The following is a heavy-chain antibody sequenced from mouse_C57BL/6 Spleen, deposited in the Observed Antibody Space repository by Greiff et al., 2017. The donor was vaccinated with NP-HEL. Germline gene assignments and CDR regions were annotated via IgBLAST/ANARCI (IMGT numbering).Heavy chain of an antibody. J-gene: IGHJ2*01. D-gene: IGHD1-1*01. CDR1: GFTFSSYG. Sequence: EVHLVESGGDLVKPGGSLKLSCAASGFTFSSYGMSWVRQTPDKRLEWVATISSGGSYTYYPDSVKGRFTISRDNAKNTLYLQMSSLKSEDTAMYYCARGNYGSSLYYFDYWGQGTTLTVSS. CDR3: ARGNYGSSLYYFDY. CDR2: ISSGGSYT. V-gene: IGHV5-6*01.